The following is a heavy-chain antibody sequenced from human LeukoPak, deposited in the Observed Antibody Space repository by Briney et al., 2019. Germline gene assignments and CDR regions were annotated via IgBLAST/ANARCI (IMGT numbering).Heavy chain of an antibody. CDR3: ARDPYYYDSSGPTFDY. D-gene: IGHD3-22*01. J-gene: IGHJ4*02. Sequence: SETLSLTCAVYGGSFSGYYWSWIRQPPGKGLEWIGEINHSGSTNYNPSLKSRVTISVDTFKNQFSLKLSSVTAADTAVYYCARDPYYYDSSGPTFDYWGQGTPVTVSS. CDR2: INHSGST. CDR1: GGSFSGYY. V-gene: IGHV4-34*01.